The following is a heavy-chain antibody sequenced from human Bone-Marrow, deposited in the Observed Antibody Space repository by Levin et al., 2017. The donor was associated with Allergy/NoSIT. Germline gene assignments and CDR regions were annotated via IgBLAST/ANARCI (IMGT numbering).Heavy chain of an antibody. Sequence: ASVKVSCKASGYTFTSYYMHWVRQAPGQGLEWMGIIDPSGGSTSFAQKFQARVTMTRDTSTSTVYMELSSLRSEDTAVYYCARERSTVVVEGILDSWGQGTQVTVSS. CDR1: GYTFTSYY. CDR2: IDPSGGST. V-gene: IGHV1-46*01. J-gene: IGHJ4*02. CDR3: ARERSTVVVEGILDS. D-gene: IGHD2-15*01.